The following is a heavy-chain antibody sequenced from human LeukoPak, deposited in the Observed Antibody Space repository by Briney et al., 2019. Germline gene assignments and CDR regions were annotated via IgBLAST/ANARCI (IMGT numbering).Heavy chain of an antibody. CDR2: IYYSGST. J-gene: IGHJ5*02. CDR3: ARDAQHGVFNWFDP. CDR1: GGSISSYY. Sequence: SETLSLTCTVSGGSISSYYWSWIRQPPGKGLEWIGYIYYSGSTNYNPSLKSRVTISVDTSKNQFSLQLNSVNPEDTAVYYCARDAQHGVFNWFDPWGQGTLVTVSS. D-gene: IGHD6-13*01. V-gene: IGHV4-59*12.